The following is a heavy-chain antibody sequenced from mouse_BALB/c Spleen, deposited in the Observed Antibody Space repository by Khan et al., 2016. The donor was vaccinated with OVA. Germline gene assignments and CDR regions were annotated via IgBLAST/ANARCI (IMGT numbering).Heavy chain of an antibody. CDR1: GYTFTSNT. J-gene: IGHJ4*01. Sequence: QVQLQQSGAELARPGASVRMSCKASGYTFTSNTMHWVKQRPGQGLEWIGYINPRSGYTNYNQNFKDKATLTADKSSSTAYMQLSSLTSEDSAVYYCARRTTGYTMDYGGQGTSGTVSS. CDR2: INPRSGYT. V-gene: IGHV1-4*01. CDR3: ARRTTGYTMDY. D-gene: IGHD2-14*01.